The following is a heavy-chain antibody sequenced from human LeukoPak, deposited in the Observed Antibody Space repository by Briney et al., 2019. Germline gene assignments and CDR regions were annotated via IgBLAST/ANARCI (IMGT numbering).Heavy chain of an antibody. CDR2: IYTSGST. V-gene: IGHV4-61*02. CDR3: ARHGYGDSDY. D-gene: IGHD4-17*01. CDR1: GGSISSGSYY. J-gene: IGHJ4*02. Sequence: SETLSLTCTVSGGSISSGSYYWSWIRQPAGKGLEWIGRIYTSGSTNYNPSLKSRCTISVDTSKNQFSLKLSSVTAADTAVYYCARHGYGDSDYWGQGTLVTVSS.